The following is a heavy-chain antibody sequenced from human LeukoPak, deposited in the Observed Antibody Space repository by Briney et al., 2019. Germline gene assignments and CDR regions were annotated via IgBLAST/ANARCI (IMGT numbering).Heavy chain of an antibody. CDR2: ISGGSNIK. CDR3: ARGIFYGSGTQSFDY. Sequence: GGSLRLFCAASGFTFSYYSMSWIRQAPGKGLEWISYISGGSNIKHFADSVKGRFTISRDNAKESLYLQMDSLRDEDTAFYFCARGIFYGSGTQSFDYWGQGTLVTVSS. V-gene: IGHV3-48*02. CDR1: GFTFSYYS. D-gene: IGHD3-10*01. J-gene: IGHJ4*02.